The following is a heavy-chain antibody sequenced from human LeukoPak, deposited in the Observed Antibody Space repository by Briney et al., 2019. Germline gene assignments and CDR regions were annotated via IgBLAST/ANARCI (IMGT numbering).Heavy chain of an antibody. CDR1: GFTFSHHG. CDR2: IWYDGSNK. J-gene: IGHJ4*02. CDR3: AKDGGYYDSSGYQFDY. V-gene: IGHV3-33*06. D-gene: IGHD3-22*01. Sequence: GGSLRLSCAVSGFTFSHHGMHWGRQAPGKGLEWVAVIWYDGSNKYYADSVKGRFTISRDNSKNTLYLQMNSLRAEDTAVYYCAKDGGYYDSSGYQFDYWGQGTLVTVSS.